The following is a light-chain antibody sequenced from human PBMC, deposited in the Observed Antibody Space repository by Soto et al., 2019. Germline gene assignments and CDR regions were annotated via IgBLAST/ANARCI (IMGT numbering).Light chain of an antibody. CDR3: QQYGDSPLT. CDR1: QSVSRSS. J-gene: IGKJ4*01. CDR2: GAS. V-gene: IGKV3-20*01. Sequence: EIVLTQSPGTLSLSPGERAALSCRASQSVSRSSSLAWYQQKTGQAPRLLIYGASSRAVGVPDRFSGSGSGTDFTLTISRLEPEDLAVYYCQQYGDSPLTFGGGTKVE.